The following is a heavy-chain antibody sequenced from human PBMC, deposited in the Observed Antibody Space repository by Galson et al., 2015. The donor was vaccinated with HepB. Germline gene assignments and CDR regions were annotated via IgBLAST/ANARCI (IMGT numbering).Heavy chain of an antibody. D-gene: IGHD4-17*01. Sequence: SLRLSCAASGFTFSGFNMHWVRQASGKGLEWVGRIRSKSDSYATAFAASVKGRFTISRDDSEDTAFLQMNSLKTEDTAVYYCMTTVSAGGGIDVWGQGTTVTVSS. CDR2: IRSKSDSYAT. CDR1: GFTFSGFN. CDR3: MTTVSAGGGIDV. V-gene: IGHV3-73*01. J-gene: IGHJ6*02.